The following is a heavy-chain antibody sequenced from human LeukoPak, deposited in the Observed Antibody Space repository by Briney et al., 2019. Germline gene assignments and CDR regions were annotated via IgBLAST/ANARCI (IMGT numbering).Heavy chain of an antibody. CDR2: ITWDGATT. CDR3: TKAFRRSSEPDY. V-gene: IGHV3-43*02. J-gene: IGHJ4*02. Sequence: GGSLRLSCATSGFTFDDYGLNWVRQIPGKGLEWVSLITWDGATTHYADSVQGRFTISRDNSRKSLYLQMNSLRHEDTAVYYCTKAFRRSSEPDYWGQGTLVTVSS. CDR1: GFTFDDYG. D-gene: IGHD6-6*01.